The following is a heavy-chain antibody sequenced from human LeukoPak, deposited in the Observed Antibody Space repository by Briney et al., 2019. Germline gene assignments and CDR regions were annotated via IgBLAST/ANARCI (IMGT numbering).Heavy chain of an antibody. CDR2: IYSGGST. Sequence: GGSLRLSCAASGFTVSRNYMSWVRQAPGKGLEWVSVIYSGGSTYYADSVKGRFTISRDNSKNTLYLQMNSLRAEDTAVYYCAREGRGYSYGFFDYWGQGTLVTASS. CDR3: AREGRGYSYGFFDY. J-gene: IGHJ4*02. V-gene: IGHV3-66*01. CDR1: GFTVSRNY. D-gene: IGHD5-18*01.